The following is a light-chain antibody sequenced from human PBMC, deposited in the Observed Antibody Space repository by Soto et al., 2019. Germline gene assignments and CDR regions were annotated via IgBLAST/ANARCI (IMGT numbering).Light chain of an antibody. CDR3: QQYNQWPPLT. CDR1: QSVSSN. V-gene: IGKV3-15*01. Sequence: EIVMTQSPAILSVSPGERATLSCRASQSVSSNLAWYQQKPGQAPRLLIYGASTRATAIPARFSGSGSGTEFNLTISRLQSEDFAVYYCQQYNQWPPLTFDGGTKVEIK. J-gene: IGKJ4*01. CDR2: GAS.